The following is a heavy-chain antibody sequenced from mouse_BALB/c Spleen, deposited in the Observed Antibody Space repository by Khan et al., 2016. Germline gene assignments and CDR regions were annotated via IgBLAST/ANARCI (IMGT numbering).Heavy chain of an antibody. CDR1: GYSIISDYA. CDR2: IRYSGST. CDR3: TRSPTATRYFDV. Sequence: EVQLQESGPGLVKPSQSLSLTCTVTGYSIISDYAWNWIRQFPGNKLEWMGYIRYSGSTTYNPSLKSRISITRDTSKNQVFLQLYSVTTEDTATYYCTRSPTATRYFDVWGAGTTVTVSS. J-gene: IGHJ1*01. D-gene: IGHD1-2*01. V-gene: IGHV3-2*02.